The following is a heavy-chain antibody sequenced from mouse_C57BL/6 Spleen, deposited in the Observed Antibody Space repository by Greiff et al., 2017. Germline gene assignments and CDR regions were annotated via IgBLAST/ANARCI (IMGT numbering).Heavy chain of an antibody. V-gene: IGHV5-16*01. CDR2: INYDGSST. CDR3: ARDRNSNFFDY. Sequence: EVQVVESEGGLVQPGSSMKLSCTASGFTFSDYYMAWVRQVPEKGLEWVANINYDGSSTYYLDSLKSRFIISRDNAKNILYLQMSSLKSEDTATYYCARDRNSNFFDYWGQGTTLTVSS. D-gene: IGHD2-5*01. CDR1: GFTFSDYY. J-gene: IGHJ2*01.